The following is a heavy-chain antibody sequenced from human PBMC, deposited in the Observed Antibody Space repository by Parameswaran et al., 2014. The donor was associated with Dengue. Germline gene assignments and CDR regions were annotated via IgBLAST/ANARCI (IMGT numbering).Heavy chain of an antibody. Sequence: WVRQAPGQGLEWMGIINPTGSGTTGYAQKLQGRLTVTRDTSTSTVYMELNSLRSEDTAIYYCARDRAPRGAAFDIWGQGTMVTVSS. V-gene: IGHV1-46*04. D-gene: IGHD3-10*01. CDR2: INPTGSGTT. CDR3: ARDRAPRGAAFDI. J-gene: IGHJ3*02.